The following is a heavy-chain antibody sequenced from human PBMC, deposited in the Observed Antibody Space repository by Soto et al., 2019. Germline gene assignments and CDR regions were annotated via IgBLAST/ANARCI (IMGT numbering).Heavy chain of an antibody. V-gene: IGHV5-51*01. CDR1: GYSFTSYW. Sequence: PGESLKSSCKGSGYSFTSYWIGWVRQMPGKDLEWMGIIYPGDSDTRYSPSFQGQVTISADKSISTAYLQWSSLKASDTAMYYCASLRRYSSGPCDIRGRGSMVSVSS. CDR3: ASLRRYSSGPCDI. J-gene: IGHJ3*02. D-gene: IGHD6-19*01. CDR2: IYPGDSDT.